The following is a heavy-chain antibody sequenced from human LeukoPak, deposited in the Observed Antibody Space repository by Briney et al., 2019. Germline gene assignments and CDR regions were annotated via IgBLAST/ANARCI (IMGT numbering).Heavy chain of an antibody. J-gene: IGHJ4*02. D-gene: IGHD1-26*01. V-gene: IGHV1-2*02. CDR2: IHPNAGGT. Sequence: ASVKVSCKASGYTFSDYNIHWVRRAPGQGLEWMGRIHPNAGGTLYAQNFQDRVTVTWDTSITTAYVELSRLTSDDTALYYCVRGSGGYWGQGTLVTVSS. CDR3: VRGSGGY. CDR1: GYTFSDYN.